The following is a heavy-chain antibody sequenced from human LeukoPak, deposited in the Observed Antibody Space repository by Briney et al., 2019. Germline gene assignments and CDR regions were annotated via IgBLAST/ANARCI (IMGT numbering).Heavy chain of an antibody. CDR1: GSNITYNY. CDR3: ARTSFYYDMDV. D-gene: IGHD3-16*02. CDR2: INSGGDT. Sequence: GGSLRLSCAASGSNITYNYMTWVRQAPGRGLEWVSLINSGGDTYYADSLKGRITVSRDTSNNALFLQMSGLRPEDTAVYYCARTSFYYDMDVWGQGTTVTVSS. V-gene: IGHV3-53*05. J-gene: IGHJ6*02.